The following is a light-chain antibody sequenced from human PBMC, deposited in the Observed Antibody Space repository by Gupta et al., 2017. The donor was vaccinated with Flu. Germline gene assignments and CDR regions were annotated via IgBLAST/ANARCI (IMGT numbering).Light chain of an antibody. Sequence: EIVLTQSPDTLSLSPGERATLSCRASQSVYSSYLGWYQQRPGQPPRLLIYGTSSRATGIPDRFSGSGSGTDFTLAISRLEPEEFAVYYCQQYARSPYSFGQGTKVEIK. J-gene: IGKJ2*03. V-gene: IGKV3-20*01. CDR2: GTS. CDR3: QQYARSPYS. CDR1: QSVYSSY.